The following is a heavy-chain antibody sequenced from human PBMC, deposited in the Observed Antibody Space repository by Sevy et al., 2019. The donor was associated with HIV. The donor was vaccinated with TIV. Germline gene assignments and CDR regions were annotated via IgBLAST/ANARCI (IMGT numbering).Heavy chain of an antibody. CDR2: ISAYNGNT. V-gene: IGHV1-18*01. CDR3: ARDHGGIVVVPAMLGGYYYYGMDV. D-gene: IGHD2-2*01. Sequence: ASVKVSCKASGYTFTSYGISWVRQAPGQGLEWMGWISAYNGNTNYAQKLQGRVTMTTDTSTSTAYMELRSLGSDDTAVYYCARDHGGIVVVPAMLGGYYYYGMDVWGQGTTVTVSS. CDR1: GYTFTSYG. J-gene: IGHJ6*02.